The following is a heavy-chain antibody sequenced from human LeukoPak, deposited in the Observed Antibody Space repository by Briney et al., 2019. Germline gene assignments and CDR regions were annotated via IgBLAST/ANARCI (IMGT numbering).Heavy chain of an antibody. CDR3: AKGSF. CDR2: ISESGGST. CDR1: GFTFSTSA. Sequence: GGSLRLSCAASGFTFSTSAMSWVRQAPGKGLEWVSGISESGGSTYYADSVKGRFTSSRDNSKNTLYLQMNNLRAEDTAAYYCAKGSFWGQGTLVTVSS. V-gene: IGHV3-23*01. J-gene: IGHJ4*02. D-gene: IGHD3-10*01.